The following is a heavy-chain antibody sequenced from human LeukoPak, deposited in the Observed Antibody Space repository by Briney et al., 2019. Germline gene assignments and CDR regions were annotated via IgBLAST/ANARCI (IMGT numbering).Heavy chain of an antibody. J-gene: IGHJ4*02. V-gene: IGHV3-74*01. CDR2: INSDGSST. CDR3: ARGNSGFDY. D-gene: IGHD1-1*01. CDR1: GFTFSNYW. Sequence: PGGSLRLSCAASGFTFSNYWIHWVRQAPGKELVCISRINSDGSSTTYADSVKGRFTISRDNAKNTLYLQMNSLRVDDTAVYYCARGNSGFDYWGQGTLVTVSS.